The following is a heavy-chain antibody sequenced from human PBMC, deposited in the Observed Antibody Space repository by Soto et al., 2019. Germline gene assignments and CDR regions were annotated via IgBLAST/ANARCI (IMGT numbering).Heavy chain of an antibody. CDR2: TYYRSKWYN. CDR1: GDSVSSNSAA. V-gene: IGHV6-1*01. J-gene: IGHJ5*02. CDR3: ARDVANWFDP. Sequence: SQTLSLTCAVSGDSVSSNSAAWNLIRQSPSRGLEWLGRTYYRSKWYNDFAISVKSRITINPDTSKNQFSLQLNSVTPEDTAVYYCARDVANWFDPWGQGTQVTVSS.